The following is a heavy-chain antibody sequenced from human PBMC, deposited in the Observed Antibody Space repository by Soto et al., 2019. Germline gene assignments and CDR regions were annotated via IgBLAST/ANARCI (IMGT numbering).Heavy chain of an antibody. CDR1: GFTFSSYG. Sequence: QVQLVESGGGVVQPGRSLRLSCEASGFTFSSYGMNWVRQAPGKGLEWVAVISYDGSNKYYADSVKGRFTISRDNSKNTLYLQMNSLRAEDTAVYYCAKAEGDTSGYLLDYWGQGTLVTVSS. CDR3: AKAEGDTSGYLLDY. J-gene: IGHJ4*02. D-gene: IGHD3-22*01. V-gene: IGHV3-30*18. CDR2: ISYDGSNK.